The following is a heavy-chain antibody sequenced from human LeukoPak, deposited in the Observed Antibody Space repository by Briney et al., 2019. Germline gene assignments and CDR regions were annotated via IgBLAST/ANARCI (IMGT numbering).Heavy chain of an antibody. V-gene: IGHV4-4*02. J-gene: IGHJ4*02. CDR2: IYHSGST. CDR3: ASTERCSTTCPLDY. Sequence: PSGTLSLTCVVSGGSISTTNWWSWVRQPPGKGLEWIGEIYHSGSTNYNPSLKSRVIISLDTSKNLFSLKLTSMTAADTAVYYCASTERCSTTCPLDYWGQGTLVTVSS. CDR1: GGSISTTNW. D-gene: IGHD2-2*01.